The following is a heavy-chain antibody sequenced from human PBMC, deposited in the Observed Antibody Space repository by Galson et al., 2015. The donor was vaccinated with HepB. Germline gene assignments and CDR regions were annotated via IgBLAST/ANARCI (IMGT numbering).Heavy chain of an antibody. CDR3: ARGSGYYDDDAFDI. D-gene: IGHD3-22*01. CDR2: IWYDGSNK. Sequence: PSLSCAASGFTFSSYGMHWVRQAPGKGLEWVAVIWYDGSNKYYADSVKGRFTISRDNSKNTLYLQMNSLRAEDTAVYYCARGSGYYDDDAFDIWGQGTMVTVSS. J-gene: IGHJ3*02. V-gene: IGHV3-33*01. CDR1: GFTFSSYG.